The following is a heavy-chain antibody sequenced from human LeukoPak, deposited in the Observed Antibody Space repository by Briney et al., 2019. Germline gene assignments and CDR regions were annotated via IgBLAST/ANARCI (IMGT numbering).Heavy chain of an antibody. CDR1: GGSISSYY. J-gene: IGHJ4*02. Sequence: PSETLSLTCTVSGGSISSYYWSWIRQPPGKGLEWIGRIVPSGSTNYNPSLKSRVTMSVDTSKNQFSLKLSSVTAADAAVYYCAKEGAAPGPDFDYWGQGTLVIVSS. V-gene: IGHV4-4*07. D-gene: IGHD6-13*01. CDR3: AKEGAAPGPDFDY. CDR2: IVPSGST.